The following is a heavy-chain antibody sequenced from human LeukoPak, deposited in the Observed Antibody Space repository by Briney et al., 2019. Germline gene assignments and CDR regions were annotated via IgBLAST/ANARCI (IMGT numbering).Heavy chain of an antibody. CDR3: ARGAYSSSSPFFGY. Sequence: SETLSLTCTVSGGSISSHYWSWIRQPPGKGLEWIGYIYYSGSTNYNPSLKSRVTISVDTSKNQFSLKLSSVTAADTAVYYCARGAYSSSSPFFGYWGQGTLVTVSS. D-gene: IGHD6-6*01. CDR1: GGSISSHY. V-gene: IGHV4-59*11. J-gene: IGHJ4*02. CDR2: IYYSGST.